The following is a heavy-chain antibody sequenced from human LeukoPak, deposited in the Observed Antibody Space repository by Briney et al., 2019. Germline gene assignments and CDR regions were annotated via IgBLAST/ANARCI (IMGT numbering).Heavy chain of an antibody. D-gene: IGHD1-1*01. CDR3: VRKLTGTTFFDY. Sequence: GGSLRLSCAASGFTFSGYDLNWVRQAPGKGLEWVSYIVGNGITIYYADSVKGRFTISRDNAKNSLYLQMNSLRAEDTAVYYCVRKLTGTTFFDYWGQGTLVTVSS. V-gene: IGHV3-48*03. J-gene: IGHJ4*02. CDR1: GFTFSGYD. CDR2: IVGNGITI.